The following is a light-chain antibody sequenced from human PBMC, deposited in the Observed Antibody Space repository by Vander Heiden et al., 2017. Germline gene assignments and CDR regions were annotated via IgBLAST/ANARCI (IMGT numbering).Light chain of an antibody. J-gene: IGKJ2*01. CDR2: WAS. Sequence: DIILTQSPDSLAVSLGERATINCKSSQSLLYASNDKNSLAWYQQKPGQPPRLLIFWASTREPGVPDRFSGSGSGTDFTLTINSLQAEDVAVYYCQQCYATPYTFGQGTKLEIK. CDR1: QSLLYASNDKNS. V-gene: IGKV4-1*01. CDR3: QQCYATPYT.